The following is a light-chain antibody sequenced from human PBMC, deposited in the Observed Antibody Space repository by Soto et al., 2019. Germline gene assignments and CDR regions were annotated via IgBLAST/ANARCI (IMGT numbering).Light chain of an antibody. V-gene: IGKV1-9*01. CDR3: QKLDAYPPWT. CDR1: QGISSN. CDR2: GAS. Sequence: QSTQSPSSLSASVGDRVTITCRASQGISSNLAWYQQKPGRAPKLLIFGASTLQSGVPSRFSGSGSGTHFTLTISSLQPEDFATYFCQKLDAYPPWTFGQGTKVDI. J-gene: IGKJ1*01.